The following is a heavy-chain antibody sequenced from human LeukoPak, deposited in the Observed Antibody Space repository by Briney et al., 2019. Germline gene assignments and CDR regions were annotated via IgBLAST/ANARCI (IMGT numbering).Heavy chain of an antibody. D-gene: IGHD3-10*01. CDR1: GFTFGDYG. V-gene: IGHV3-9*01. CDR2: ISWNSGTI. J-gene: IGHJ1*01. Sequence: PGRSLRLSCAASGFTFGDYGMHWVRQTPGKGLEWVSGISWNSGTISYADSVKGRFTISRDNTKNSLYLQMNSLRAEDTALYYCAKVALGQYSGAEYFQHWGQGTLVTVSS. CDR3: AKVALGQYSGAEYFQH.